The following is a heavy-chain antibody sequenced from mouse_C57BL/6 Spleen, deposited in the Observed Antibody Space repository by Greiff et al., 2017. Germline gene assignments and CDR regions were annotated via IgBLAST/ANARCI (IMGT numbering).Heavy chain of an antibody. V-gene: IGHV1-81*01. CDR1: GYTFTSYG. CDR3: ARGGYGSSPRDYFDY. Sequence: QVQLQQSGAELARPGASVKLSCKASGYTFTSYGISWVKQRTGQGLEWIGEIYPRSGNTYYNEKFKGKATLTADKSSSTAYMELRSLTSEDSAVYFCARGGYGSSPRDYFDYWGQGTTLTVSS. D-gene: IGHD1-1*01. CDR2: IYPRSGNT. J-gene: IGHJ2*01.